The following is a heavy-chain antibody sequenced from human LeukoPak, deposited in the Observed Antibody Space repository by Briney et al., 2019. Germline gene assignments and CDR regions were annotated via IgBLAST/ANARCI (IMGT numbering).Heavy chain of an antibody. D-gene: IGHD3-10*01. Sequence: PGGSLRLSCAASGFTFSSYSMNWVRQAPGKGLEWVSYISSSSSTIYYADSVKGRFTISRDNAKNTLYLQMNRLRAEDTAVYYCARPFITMVRGVIGYWGRGSRVTVSS. CDR3: ARPFITMVRGVIGY. CDR2: ISSSSSTI. J-gene: IGHJ4*02. CDR1: GFTFSSYS. V-gene: IGHV3-48*04.